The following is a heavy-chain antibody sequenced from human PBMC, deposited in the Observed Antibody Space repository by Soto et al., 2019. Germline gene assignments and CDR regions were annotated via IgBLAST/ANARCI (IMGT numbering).Heavy chain of an antibody. CDR1: GXSISSSSYY. CDR2: IYYSGSP. V-gene: IGHV4-39*01. D-gene: IGHD6-19*01. J-gene: IGHJ6*02. CDR3: AVPAASVAGASGSYYYYGMDV. Sequence: LSLTCTVSGXSISSSSYYWGWIRQPPGKGLEWIGYIYYSGSPYYNPSLKSRVTISVDTSKNQFSLKLSSVTAADTAVYYCAVPAASVAGASGSYYYYGMDVWGQGTTVTVS.